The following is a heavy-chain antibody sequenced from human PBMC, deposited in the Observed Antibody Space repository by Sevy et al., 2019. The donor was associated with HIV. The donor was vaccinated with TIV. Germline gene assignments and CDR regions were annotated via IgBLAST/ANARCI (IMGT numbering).Heavy chain of an antibody. V-gene: IGHV5-51*01. CDR3: ARARGIPHYYYGMDV. D-gene: IGHD1-26*01. J-gene: IGHJ6*02. CDR1: GYSFTTYW. CDR2: IFPGDSDT. Sequence: GESLKISCKGSGYSFTTYWIGWVRQMPGKGLEWMGIIFPGDSDTRYSPSCQGQVTISADNSISTAYLQWSSLKASDTVMYYCARARGIPHYYYGMDVWGQGTTVTVSS.